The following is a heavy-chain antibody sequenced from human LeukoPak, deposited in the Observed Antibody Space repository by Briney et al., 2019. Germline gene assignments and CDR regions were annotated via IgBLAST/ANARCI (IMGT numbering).Heavy chain of an antibody. CDR1: GFTFSSYA. V-gene: IGHV3-23*01. J-gene: IGHJ3*02. Sequence: TGGSLRLSCAASGFTFSSYAMSWFRQAPGKGLEWVSAISGSGGSTYYADSVKGRFTISRDNSKNTLYLQMNSLRAEDTAVYYCAKDPGSYYDSSGYYVDVFDIWGQGTMATVSS. D-gene: IGHD3-22*01. CDR2: ISGSGGST. CDR3: AKDPGSYYDSSGYYVDVFDI.